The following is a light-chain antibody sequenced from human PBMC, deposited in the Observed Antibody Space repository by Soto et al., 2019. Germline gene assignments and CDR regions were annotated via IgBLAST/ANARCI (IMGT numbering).Light chain of an antibody. V-gene: IGKV3-15*01. J-gene: IGKJ1*01. CDR1: QSVSSR. CDR2: GAS. CDR3: QQYNNWPRGT. Sequence: EIVMTHSPATLSVSPGERVTLSFSSSQSVSSRLAWYQQKPGQSPRLLIYGASTRATGIPARFSGSGSGTEFTLTISSLQSEDFALYYCQQYNNWPRGTFGQGTKVDI.